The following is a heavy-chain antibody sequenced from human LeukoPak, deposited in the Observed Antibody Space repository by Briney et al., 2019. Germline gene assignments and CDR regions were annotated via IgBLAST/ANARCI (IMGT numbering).Heavy chain of an antibody. CDR1: GYTFTSYG. D-gene: IGHD2-8*01. J-gene: IGHJ3*02. Sequence: ASVKVSCKASGYTFTSYGISWVRQAPGQGLEWMGWISAYNGNTNYAQKLQGRVTMTTDTSTSTAYMELRSLRSDDTAVYYCARDDLYEALNVAFDIWGQGTMVTVSS. CDR3: ARDDLYEALNVAFDI. V-gene: IGHV1-18*01. CDR2: ISAYNGNT.